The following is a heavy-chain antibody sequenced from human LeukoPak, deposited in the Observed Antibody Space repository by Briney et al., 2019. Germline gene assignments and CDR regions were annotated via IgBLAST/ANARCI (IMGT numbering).Heavy chain of an antibody. CDR2: IYHSGST. J-gene: IGHJ5*02. V-gene: IGHV4-30-2*01. CDR3: ARHYYYDSSGYYYWFDP. CDR1: GGSISSGGYY. D-gene: IGHD3-22*01. Sequence: SETLSLTCTVSGGSISSGGYYWSWIRQHPGKGLEWIGYIYHSGSTYCNPSLKSRVTISVDRSKNQFSLKLSSVTAADTAVYYCARHYYYDSSGYYYWFDPWGQGTLVTVSS.